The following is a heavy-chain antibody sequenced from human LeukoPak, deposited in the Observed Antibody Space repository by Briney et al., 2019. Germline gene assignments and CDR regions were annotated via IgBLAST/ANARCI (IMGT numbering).Heavy chain of an antibody. CDR2: INAGNGNT. CDR3: ARGGFYYYGSGSYREFDY. J-gene: IGHJ4*02. V-gene: IGHV1-3*01. Sequence: GASVKVSCKASGYTFTSYAMHWVRQAPGQRLEWMGWINAGNGNTKYSQKFQGRVTITRDTSASTAYMELSSLRSEDTAVYYCARGGFYYYGSGSYREFDYWGQGTLVTVSS. D-gene: IGHD3-10*01. CDR1: GYTFTSYA.